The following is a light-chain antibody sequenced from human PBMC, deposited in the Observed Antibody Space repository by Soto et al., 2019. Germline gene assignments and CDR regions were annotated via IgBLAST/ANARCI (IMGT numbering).Light chain of an antibody. CDR2: GHS. V-gene: IGLV1-40*01. CDR3: QSYDNSLSALV. CDR1: SSNIGAGYD. J-gene: IGLJ1*01. Sequence: QSVLTQPPSVSGAPGQRVTISCTGSSSNIGAGYDAHWYQQLPGTAPKLLIYGHSNRPSGVPDRFSASKSGTSASLAITGLQAEDEADYYCQSYDNSLSALVFGTGTKVTVL.